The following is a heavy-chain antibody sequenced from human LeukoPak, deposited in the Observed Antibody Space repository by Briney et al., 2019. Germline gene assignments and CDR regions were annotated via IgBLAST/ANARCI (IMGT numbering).Heavy chain of an antibody. CDR2: ISSSSSYI. J-gene: IGHJ4*02. D-gene: IGHD6-19*01. Sequence: PGGSLRPSCAASGFTFSSYSMNWVRQAPGKGLEWVSSISSSSSYIYYADSVKGRFTISRDNAKNSLYLQMNSLRAEDTAVYYCARVSAVAGNFDYWGQGTLVTVSS. CDR1: GFTFSSYS. V-gene: IGHV3-21*01. CDR3: ARVSAVAGNFDY.